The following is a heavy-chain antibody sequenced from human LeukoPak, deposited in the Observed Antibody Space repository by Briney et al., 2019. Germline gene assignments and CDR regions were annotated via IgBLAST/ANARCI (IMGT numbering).Heavy chain of an antibody. CDR3: ARAVPLVMVYEEIIPLPYYYYYGMDV. D-gene: IGHD2-8*01. J-gene: IGHJ6*02. Sequence: SVKVSCKASGGTFSSYAISWVRQAPGQGLEWMGGIIPIFGTANYAQKFQGRVTITADESTSTAYMELSSLRSEDTAVYYCARAVPLVMVYEEIIPLPYYYYYGMDVWGQGTTVTVSS. V-gene: IGHV1-69*01. CDR1: GGTFSSYA. CDR2: IIPIFGTA.